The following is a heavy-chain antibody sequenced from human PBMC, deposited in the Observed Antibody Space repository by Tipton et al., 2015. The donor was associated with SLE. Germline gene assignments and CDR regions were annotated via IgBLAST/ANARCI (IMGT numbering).Heavy chain of an antibody. CDR3: ARDSTRWSF. J-gene: IGHJ4*02. V-gene: IGHV4-59*11. D-gene: IGHD2/OR15-2a*01. Sequence: TLSLTCTVSGGSMSSHYWSWIRQPPGKGLEWIGYIHYSGNTDYNPSLKSRVTISADTSKSQFSLTLNFVTAADTAVYYCARDSTRWSFWGQGTLVTVSS. CDR2: IHYSGNT. CDR1: GGSMSSHY.